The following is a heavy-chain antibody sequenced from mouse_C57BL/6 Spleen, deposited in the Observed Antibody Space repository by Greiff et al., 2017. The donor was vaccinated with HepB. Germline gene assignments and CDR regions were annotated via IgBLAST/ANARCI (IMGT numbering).Heavy chain of an antibody. V-gene: IGHV1-47*01. Sequence: VQLQESGAELVKPGASVKMSCKASGYTFTTYPIEWMKQNHGKSLEWIGNFHPYNDDTKYNEKFKGKATLTVEKSSSTVYLELGRLTSDDSAVYYCARGRTTVASSPWFAYWGQGTLVTVSA. CDR3: ARGRTTVASSPWFAY. D-gene: IGHD1-1*01. J-gene: IGHJ3*01. CDR2: FHPYNDDT. CDR1: GYTFTTYP.